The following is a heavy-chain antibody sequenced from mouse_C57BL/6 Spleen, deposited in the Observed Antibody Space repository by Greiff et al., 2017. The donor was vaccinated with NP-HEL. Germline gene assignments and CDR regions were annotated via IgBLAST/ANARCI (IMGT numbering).Heavy chain of an antibody. J-gene: IGHJ2*01. D-gene: IGHD2-1*01. Sequence: VQLQQPGAELVKPGASVKLSCKASGYTFTSYWMQWVKQRPGQGLEWIGEIDPSDSYTNYNQKFKGKATLTVDTSSSTAYMQLSSLTSEDSAVYYCAKGDYGNGYWGQGTTLTVSS. CDR3: AKGDYGNGY. CDR1: GYTFTSYW. V-gene: IGHV1-50*01. CDR2: IDPSDSYT.